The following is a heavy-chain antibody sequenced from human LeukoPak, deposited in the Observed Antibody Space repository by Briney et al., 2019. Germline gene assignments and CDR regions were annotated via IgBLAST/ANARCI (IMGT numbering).Heavy chain of an antibody. J-gene: IGHJ6*02. V-gene: IGHV3-9*01. D-gene: IGHD2-8*01. CDR3: AKHLRATNTYLFYGLDV. Sequence: GGSLRLSCEVSGFSFEDDGMHWVRQPPGKGLEWVSSINDNGDKTDYADSVKGRFTVSRDNAKKSLYLQMNSLRPEDTALYYCAKHLRATNTYLFYGLDVWGPGTTVTVSS. CDR2: INDNGDKT. CDR1: GFSFEDDG.